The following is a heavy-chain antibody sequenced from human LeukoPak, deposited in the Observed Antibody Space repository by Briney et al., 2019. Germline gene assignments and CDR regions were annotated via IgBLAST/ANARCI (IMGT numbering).Heavy chain of an antibody. CDR3: ATRGGDCCGGSCYKYYFDY. CDR2: ISAYNGNT. Sequence: ASVTVSCKASGYTFTGCGISWVRQAPGQGLEWMGRISAYNGNTDYAQKFQGRVSMTTDTSTHTAYMDLRSLRSGDTAVYYCATRGGDCCGGSCYKYYFDYWGQGTLVTVSS. D-gene: IGHD2-15*01. CDR1: GYTFTGCG. J-gene: IGHJ4*02. V-gene: IGHV1-18*01.